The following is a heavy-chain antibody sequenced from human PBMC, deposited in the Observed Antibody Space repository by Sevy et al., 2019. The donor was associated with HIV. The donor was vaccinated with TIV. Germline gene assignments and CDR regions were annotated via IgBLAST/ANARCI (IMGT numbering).Heavy chain of an antibody. CDR3: ARRGFFDFDTSGFLSP. J-gene: IGHJ5*02. CDR2: ISVYNGKI. Sequence: ASVKVSCKASGYTFTSFGISWVRQAPGQGLEWVGWISVYNGKINYAQNFQGRVTMTTDTSTRTAYMELKSLRSDDTAPYYCARRGFFDFDTSGFLSPWGQGTLVTVSS. V-gene: IGHV1-18*01. D-gene: IGHD3-22*01. CDR1: GYTFTSFG.